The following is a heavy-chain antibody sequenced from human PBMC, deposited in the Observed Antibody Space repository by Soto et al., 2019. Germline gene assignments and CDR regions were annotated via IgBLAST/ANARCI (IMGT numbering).Heavy chain of an antibody. CDR1: GFTFSSYS. D-gene: IGHD6-13*01. V-gene: IGHV3-21*01. J-gene: IGHJ5*02. CDR2: ISSSSSYI. Sequence: GGSLRLSCAASGFTFSSYSMNWVRQAPGKGLEWVSSISSSSSYIYYADSVKGRFTISRDNAKNSLYLQMNSLRAEDTAVYYCARAPPIAAAGSSWFDPWGQGTLVTAPQ. CDR3: ARAPPIAAAGSSWFDP.